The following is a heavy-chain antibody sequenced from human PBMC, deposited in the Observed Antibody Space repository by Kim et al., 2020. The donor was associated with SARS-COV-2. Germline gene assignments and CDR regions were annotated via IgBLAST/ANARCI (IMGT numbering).Heavy chain of an antibody. V-gene: IGHV3-23*01. D-gene: IGHD3-10*01. CDR1: GFTFSSYA. Sequence: GGSLRLSCAASGFTFSSYAMSWVRQAPGKGLEWVAAISCGGGSTYYADSVKGRFTISRDNSKNTLYLQMNSLRAEDTAVYYCAKDLPVTEVRGVNRTDNWGQGTLVTVSS. CDR3: AKDLPVTEVRGVNRTDN. J-gene: IGHJ1*01. CDR2: ISCGGGST.